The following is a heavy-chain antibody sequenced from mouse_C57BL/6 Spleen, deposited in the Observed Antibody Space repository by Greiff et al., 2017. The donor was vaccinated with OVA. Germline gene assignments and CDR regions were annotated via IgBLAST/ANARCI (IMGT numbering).Heavy chain of an antibody. CDR3: ARRSYGYDEDAMDY. Sequence: QVQLQQPGAELVRPGSSVKLSCKASGYTFTSYWMHWVKQRPIQGLEWIGNIDPSDSETHYNQKFKDKATLTVDKSSSTAYMQLSSLTSEDSAVYYCARRSYGYDEDAMDYWGQGTSVTVSS. CDR2: IDPSDSET. D-gene: IGHD2-2*01. J-gene: IGHJ4*01. V-gene: IGHV1-52*01. CDR1: GYTFTSYW.